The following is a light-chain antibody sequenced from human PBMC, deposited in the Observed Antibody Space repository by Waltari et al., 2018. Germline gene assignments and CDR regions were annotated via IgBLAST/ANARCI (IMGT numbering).Light chain of an antibody. CDR1: QNLHTR. CDR3: QQYLQWPPAIT. J-gene: IGKJ5*01. V-gene: IGKV3-15*01. CDR2: GAS. Sequence: TQSPATLSLSHGERATLPRRASQNLHTRLAWYQHKPGQAPRLLIYGASTRAADIPARFSGSGFGTDFSLTINSLQSEDFAVYYCQQYLQWPPAITFGPGTRLDFK.